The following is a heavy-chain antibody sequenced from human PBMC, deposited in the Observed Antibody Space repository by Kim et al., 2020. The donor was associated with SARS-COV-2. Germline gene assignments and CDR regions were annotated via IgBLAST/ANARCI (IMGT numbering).Heavy chain of an antibody. D-gene: IGHD3-10*01. CDR2: ISAKDGGT. CDR1: GYTLSVYE. Sequence: ASVKVSCKASGYTLSVYEIHWVRQAPGQGLEWMGWISAKDGGTNYTRNLRGRVTMTGDTSINTAYMELHSLRSDDTALYYCVTFGDFAFKHWGQGTLVTVSS. J-gene: IGHJ1*01. CDR3: VTFGDFAFKH. V-gene: IGHV1-2*02.